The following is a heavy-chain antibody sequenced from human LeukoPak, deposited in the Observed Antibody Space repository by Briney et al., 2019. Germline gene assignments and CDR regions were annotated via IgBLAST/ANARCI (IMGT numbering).Heavy chain of an antibody. CDR3: ARAPGYCSSTSCYTGLGWFDP. Sequence: SQTLSLTCTVSGGSISSGGYSWSWIRQHPGKGLEWIGYIYYSGSTYYNPSLKSRVTISVDTSKNQFSLKLSSVTAADTAVYYCARAPGYCSSTSCYTGLGWFDPWGQGTLVTVSS. CDR2: IYYSGST. D-gene: IGHD2-2*02. CDR1: GGSISSGGYS. V-gene: IGHV4-31*03. J-gene: IGHJ5*02.